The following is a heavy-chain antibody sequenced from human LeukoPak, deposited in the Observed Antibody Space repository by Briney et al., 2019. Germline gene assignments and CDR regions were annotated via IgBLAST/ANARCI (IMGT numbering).Heavy chain of an antibody. CDR2: IIPIFGTA. CDR1: GGTFSSYA. CDR3: ARESITMVRGVIHRGVDY. D-gene: IGHD3-10*01. J-gene: IGHJ4*02. Sequence: SVKVSCKASGGTFSSYAISWVRQASGQGLEWMGGIIPIFGTANYAQKFQGRVTITADKSTSTAYMELSSLRSEDTAVYYCARESITMVRGVIHRGVDYWGQGTLVTVSS. V-gene: IGHV1-69*06.